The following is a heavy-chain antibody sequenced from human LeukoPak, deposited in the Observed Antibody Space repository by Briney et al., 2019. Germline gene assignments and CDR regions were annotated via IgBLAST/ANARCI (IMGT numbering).Heavy chain of an antibody. CDR2: IWYDGSNK. J-gene: IGHJ3*02. V-gene: IGHV3-33*01. Sequence: GGSLRLSCAASGFTFSSYGMHWVRQAPGKGLEWVAVIWYDGSNKYYADSVKGRFTISRDNSKNTLYLQMNSLRAEDTAVYYCARDRDVGATGTGERASAFDIWGQGTMVTVSS. D-gene: IGHD1-26*01. CDR3: ARDRDVGATGTGERASAFDI. CDR1: GFTFSSYG.